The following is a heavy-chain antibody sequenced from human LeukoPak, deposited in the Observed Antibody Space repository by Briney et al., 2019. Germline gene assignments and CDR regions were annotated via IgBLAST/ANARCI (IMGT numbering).Heavy chain of an antibody. V-gene: IGHV3-21*04. D-gene: IGHD5-18*01. CDR3: ATYRQVQVPFEC. J-gene: IGHJ4*02. CDR1: GFTFSSYS. Sequence: GGSLRLSCAASGFTFSSYSMNWVRQAPGKGLEWVSSMSSSSSYIYYADSVKGRFTISRDNSKSTLSLQMNSLRAEDTAIYYCATYRQVQVPFECWGQGTLVTVSS. CDR2: MSSSSSYI.